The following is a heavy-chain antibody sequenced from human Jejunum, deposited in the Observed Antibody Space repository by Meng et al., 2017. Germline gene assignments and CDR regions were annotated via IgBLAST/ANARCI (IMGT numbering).Heavy chain of an antibody. Sequence: QVQLQGWGPGLWKPSGTLSPTCTVSGVSTTAPFYWTWIRQAPGKGLEWIGEVWPSGATYYNPSLSSRITISIDTSNNQFSLEVAFLTAADTAVYYCARAIRERYFDSWGQGTLVTVSS. D-gene: IGHD1-14*01. J-gene: IGHJ4*02. CDR3: ARAIRERYFDS. CDR1: GVSTTAPFY. CDR2: VWPSGAT. V-gene: IGHV4-59*12.